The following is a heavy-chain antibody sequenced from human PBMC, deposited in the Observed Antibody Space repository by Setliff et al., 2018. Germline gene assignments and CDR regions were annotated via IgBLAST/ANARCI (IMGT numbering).Heavy chain of an antibody. CDR2: LSGSGGDT. J-gene: IGHJ4*02. CDR3: ATYTGTHGFDF. V-gene: IGHV3-23*01. CDR1: GFTFKTYA. D-gene: IGHD1-26*01. Sequence: GGSLRLSCVVSGFTFKTYAMSWVRQAPGKGLEWASALSGSGGDTFYADSVKGRFTISRDNSRNTLYLQMNSLRAEDTALYYCATYTGTHGFDFWGQGTLVT.